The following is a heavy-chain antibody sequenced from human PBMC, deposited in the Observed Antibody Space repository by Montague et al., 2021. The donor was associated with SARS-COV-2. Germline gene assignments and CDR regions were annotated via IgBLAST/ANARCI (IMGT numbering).Heavy chain of an antibody. V-gene: IGHV3-9*01. Sequence: SLRLSCAASGFTFHDYALHWVRQVPGKGLEWVSGISWNSGSIGYGDSVKGRFTISRDNAKNSLYLQMNSLRAEDTALYYCAKDRGCYGSGSYFEYWGQGTLVTVSS. CDR3: AKDRGCYGSGSYFEY. CDR2: ISWNSGSI. CDR1: GFTFHDYA. J-gene: IGHJ4*02. D-gene: IGHD3-10*01.